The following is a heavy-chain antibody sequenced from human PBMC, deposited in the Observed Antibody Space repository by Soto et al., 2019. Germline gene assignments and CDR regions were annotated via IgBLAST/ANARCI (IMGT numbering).Heavy chain of an antibody. D-gene: IGHD2-8*01. V-gene: IGHV1-46*01. J-gene: IGHJ4*02. CDR2: INPYGGST. CDR3: ARDLLRADS. Sequence: QVQLVQSGAEVKEPGASGKVLCKASGYIFANYYMHWLRQAPGQGLEWMAIINPYGGSTDYAQNFQGRLTLTSATSTSTAYMELSSLRSEDTADYNCARDLLRADSWGQGTLITVSS. CDR1: GYIFANYY.